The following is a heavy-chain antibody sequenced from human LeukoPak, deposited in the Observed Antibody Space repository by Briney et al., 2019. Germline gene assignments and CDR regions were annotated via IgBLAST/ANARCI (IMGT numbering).Heavy chain of an antibody. V-gene: IGHV4-4*02. Sequence: PSGTLSLTCAVSGGSISSSNWWSWVLQPPGKGLEWIGEIYHSGSTNYNPSLKSRVTISVDKSKNQFSLKLSSVTAADTAVYYCARVGWPDLYYFDYWGQGTLVTVSS. D-gene: IGHD6-19*01. J-gene: IGHJ4*02. CDR1: GGSISSSNW. CDR3: ARVGWPDLYYFDY. CDR2: IYHSGST.